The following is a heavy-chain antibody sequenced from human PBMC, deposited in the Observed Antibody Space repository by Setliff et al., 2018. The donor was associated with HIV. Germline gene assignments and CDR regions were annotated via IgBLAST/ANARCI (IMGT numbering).Heavy chain of an antibody. CDR1: GGSFSGYY. CDR3: ARRAGSDYFTRFGY. J-gene: IGHJ4*02. D-gene: IGHD3-10*01. Sequence: NPSETLSLTCAVYGGSFSGYYWSWIRQSPGKGLEWIGEINHSGSTNYNPSLKSRVTILGDTSKNQFSLKLSSVTAADTAVYYCARRAGSDYFTRFGYWGQGTLVTVSS. V-gene: IGHV4-34*01. CDR2: INHSGST.